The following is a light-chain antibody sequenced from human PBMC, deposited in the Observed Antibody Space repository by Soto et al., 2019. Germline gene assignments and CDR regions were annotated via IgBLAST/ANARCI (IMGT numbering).Light chain of an antibody. CDR1: QSISSY. CDR2: AAS. Sequence: DIQMTQSPSSLSASVGDRVTITCRASQSISSYLNWYQQKPGKAPKLLSYAASSLQSGVPSRFSGSGSGTDFTLTISSLQPEDFATYYCQHSYSTPYSFGQGTKREIK. V-gene: IGKV1-39*01. J-gene: IGKJ2*03. CDR3: QHSYSTPYS.